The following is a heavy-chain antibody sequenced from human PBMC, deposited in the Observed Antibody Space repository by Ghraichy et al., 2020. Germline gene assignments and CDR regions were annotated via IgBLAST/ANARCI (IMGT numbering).Heavy chain of an antibody. CDR3: ARGDPEYGGLERYYYGMDV. V-gene: IGHV1-69*13. J-gene: IGHJ6*02. Sequence: SVKVSCKASGGTFSSYAISWVRQAPGQGLEWMGGIIPIFGTANYAQKFQGRVTITADESTSTAYMELSSLRSEDTAVYYCARGDPEYGGLERYYYGMDVWGQGTTVTVSS. D-gene: IGHD2/OR15-2a*01. CDR2: IIPIFGTA. CDR1: GGTFSSYA.